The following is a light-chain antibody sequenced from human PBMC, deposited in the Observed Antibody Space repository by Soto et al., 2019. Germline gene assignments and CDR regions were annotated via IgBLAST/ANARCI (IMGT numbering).Light chain of an antibody. CDR2: KAS. Sequence: DIQMTQSTSTLSASVGDRVTITCRASQTISSWLAWCQQKPGKAPKLLIYKASTLKSGVPSRFSGSGSGTEFTLTISSLQPDDFATYYCQNYNSYSEEFGQGTKVDIK. CDR1: QTISSW. V-gene: IGKV1-5*03. CDR3: QNYNSYSEE. J-gene: IGKJ1*01.